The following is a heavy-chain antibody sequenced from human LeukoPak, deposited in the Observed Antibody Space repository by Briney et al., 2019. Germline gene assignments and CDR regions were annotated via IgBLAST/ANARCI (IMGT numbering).Heavy chain of an antibody. CDR3: AIMTTVTTDY. D-gene: IGHD4-17*01. V-gene: IGHV3-23*01. CDR1: GFTFSSYA. J-gene: IGHJ4*02. CDR2: IGGSGGST. Sequence: GGSLRLSCAASGFTFSSYAMSWVRQAPGKGLEWVSAIGGSGGSTYYADSVKGRFTISRDNSKNTLYLQMNSLRAEDTAVYYCAIMTTVTTDYWGQGTLVTVSS.